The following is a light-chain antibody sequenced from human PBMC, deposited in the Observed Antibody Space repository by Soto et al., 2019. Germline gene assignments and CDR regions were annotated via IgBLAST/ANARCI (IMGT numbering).Light chain of an antibody. CDR3: SAYSSTSTLEI. Sequence: QSALTQPASVSGSPGQSITISCTGTTSDLGHYNYVSWYQKHPGTAPRLMIYEVTNRPSGVSNRFSGSKSGNTASLTISGLQAEDEADYYCSAYSSTSTLEIFGGGTKLTVL. J-gene: IGLJ2*01. CDR2: EVT. CDR1: TSDLGHYNY. V-gene: IGLV2-14*01.